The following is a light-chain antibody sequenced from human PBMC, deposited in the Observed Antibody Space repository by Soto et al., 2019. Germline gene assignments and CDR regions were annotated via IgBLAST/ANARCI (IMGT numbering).Light chain of an antibody. CDR1: SSDVGGYDY. J-gene: IGLJ3*02. Sequence: QSVLTQPRSVSGSPGQSVTISCTGTSSDVGGYDYVSWYQHHPGIAPKLMIYDVTKRPSGVPDRFSGSKSGNTASLTISGLQAEDEADYYCCSYAGRYTWVFGGGTKLTVL. CDR2: DVT. CDR3: CSYAGRYTWV. V-gene: IGLV2-11*01.